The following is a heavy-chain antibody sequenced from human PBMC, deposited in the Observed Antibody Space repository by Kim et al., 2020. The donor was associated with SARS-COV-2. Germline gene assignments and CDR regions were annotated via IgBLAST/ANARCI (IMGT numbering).Heavy chain of an antibody. Sequence: GGSLRLSCAASGFTFSSYAMHWVRQAPGKGLEWVAVISYDGSNKYYADSVKGRFTISRDNSKNTLYLQMNSLRAEDTAVYYCARGEAGTISYWGQGTLVTVSS. D-gene: IGHD1-7*01. CDR1: GFTFSSYA. V-gene: IGHV3-30-3*01. CDR2: ISYDGSNK. J-gene: IGHJ4*02. CDR3: ARGEAGTISY.